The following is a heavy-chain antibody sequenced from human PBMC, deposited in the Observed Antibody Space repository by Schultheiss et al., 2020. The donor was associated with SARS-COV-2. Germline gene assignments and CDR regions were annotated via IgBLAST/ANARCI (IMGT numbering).Heavy chain of an antibody. CDR1: GGTFSSYA. CDR3: ARENYYDSSGYYRGMDV. Sequence: SVKVSCKASGGTFSSYAISWVRQAPGQGLEWMGGIIPIFGTANYAQKFRGRVTITSDRSVSTAYMELSSLRSEDMVVYYCARENYYDSSGYYRGMDVWGQGTTVTVSS. J-gene: IGHJ6*02. D-gene: IGHD3-22*01. CDR2: IIPIFGTA. V-gene: IGHV1-69*05.